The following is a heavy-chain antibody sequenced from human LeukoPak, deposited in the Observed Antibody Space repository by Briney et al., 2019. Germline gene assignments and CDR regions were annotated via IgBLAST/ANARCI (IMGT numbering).Heavy chain of an antibody. CDR3: ASLSSGSYAVDY. V-gene: IGHV3-74*01. Sequence: GGSLRLSCAASGFTFSSYGMHWVRQAPGKGLVWVSRINSDGRSTSYADSVKGRFTISRDNAKNTLHLQMNSLRAEDTAVYYCASLSSGSYAVDYWGQGTLVTVSS. CDR2: INSDGRST. J-gene: IGHJ4*02. CDR1: GFTFSSYG. D-gene: IGHD1-26*01.